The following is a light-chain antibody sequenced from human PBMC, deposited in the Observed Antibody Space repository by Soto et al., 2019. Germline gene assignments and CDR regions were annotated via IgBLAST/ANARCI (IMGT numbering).Light chain of an antibody. CDR1: SSDVGTYNY. CDR3: SSYTTSTTLYV. J-gene: IGLJ1*01. Sequence: QSALTQPASVSVSPGQSITISCTGTSSDVGTYNYVSWYQQHPGKAPKLMIYEVSHRPSGISNRFSGSKSGNTASLTISGLQAEDEADYYCSSYTTSTTLYVFGTGTKVTVL. CDR2: EVS. V-gene: IGLV2-14*01.